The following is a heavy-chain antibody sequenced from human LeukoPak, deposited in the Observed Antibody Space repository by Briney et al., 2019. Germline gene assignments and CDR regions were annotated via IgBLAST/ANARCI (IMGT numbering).Heavy chain of an antibody. J-gene: IGHJ5*02. CDR1: GGSFSGYY. CDR2: INHSGST. D-gene: IGHD1-26*01. Sequence: PSETLSLTCAVYGGSFSGYYWSWIRQPPGKGLEWIGEINHSGSTNYNPSLKSRVTISVDTSKDQFSLRLSSVTAADTAVYYCARDIGWFSGSWFDPWGQGTLVTVSS. V-gene: IGHV4-34*01. CDR3: ARDIGWFSGSWFDP.